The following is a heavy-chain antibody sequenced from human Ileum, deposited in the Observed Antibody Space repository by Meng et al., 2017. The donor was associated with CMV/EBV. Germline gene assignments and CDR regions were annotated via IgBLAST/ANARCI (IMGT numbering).Heavy chain of an antibody. CDR3: ARGGVISAASSDS. V-gene: IGHV3-74*01. J-gene: IGHJ5*01. CDR2: ISNDGSTT. Sequence: SSGFKFSVSWMHWVRQAPGKGLEWVSRISNDGSTTTYADSVKGRFTVSRENAKDTLYLQVNSLRAEDTAVYYCARGGVISAASSDSWGQGTLVTVSS. D-gene: IGHD3-10*01. CDR1: GFKFSVSW.